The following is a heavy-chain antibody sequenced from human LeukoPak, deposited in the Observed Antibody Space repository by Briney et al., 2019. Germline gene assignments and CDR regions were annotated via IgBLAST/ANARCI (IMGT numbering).Heavy chain of an antibody. CDR3: ARDLLDGYNKEDFDY. CDR2: ISSSSSTI. Sequence: GGSLRLSCAASGFTFSSYSMNWVRQAPGKGLEWVSYISSSSSTIYYADSVKGRFAISRDNAKNSLYLQMNSLRAEDTAVYYCARDLLDGYNKEDFDYWGQGTLVTVSS. J-gene: IGHJ4*02. V-gene: IGHV3-48*01. CDR1: GFTFSSYS. D-gene: IGHD5-24*01.